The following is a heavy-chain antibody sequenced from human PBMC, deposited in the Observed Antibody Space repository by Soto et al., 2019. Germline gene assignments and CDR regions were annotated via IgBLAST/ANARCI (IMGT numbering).Heavy chain of an antibody. D-gene: IGHD3-22*01. CDR1: GYTFTGYY. CDR2: INPNSGGT. V-gene: IGHV1-2*02. CDR3: ASDGSSGYEYGMDV. J-gene: IGHJ6*02. Sequence: ASVKVSCKASGYTFTGYYMHWVRQAPGQGLKWMGWINPNSGGTNYAQKFQGRVTMTRDTSISTAYMELSRLRSDDTAVYYCASDGSSGYEYGMDVWGQGTTVTVSS.